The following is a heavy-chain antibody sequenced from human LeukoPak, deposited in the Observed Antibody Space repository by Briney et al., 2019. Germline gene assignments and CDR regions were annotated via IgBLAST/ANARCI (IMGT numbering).Heavy chain of an antibody. J-gene: IGHJ4*02. CDR1: GVTFSGHD. CDR3: ARGILFNYYFDS. D-gene: IGHD1-20*01. V-gene: IGHV4-34*01. CDR2: IHYSGAT. Sequence: SETLSLTCAASGVTFSGHDLSWIRQSPGKGLEWIAQIHYSGATNYNPSLKRPVTISGDTSKNQGFLRVTSVTAAGTAPYYSARGILFNYYFDSWGQGTLVTVSS.